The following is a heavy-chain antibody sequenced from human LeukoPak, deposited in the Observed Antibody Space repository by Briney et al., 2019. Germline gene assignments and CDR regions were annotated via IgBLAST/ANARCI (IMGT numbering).Heavy chain of an antibody. D-gene: IGHD5-18*01. V-gene: IGHV6-1*01. Sequence: SQTLSLTCAISGDSVSSNSDAWNWIRQSPSRGLEWLGRTYYRSKWYYDYAVAVKSRISINPDTSKNQFSLQLSSVTAADTAVYYCARVGIQLWFGGYYFDYWGQGTLVTVSS. CDR3: ARVGIQLWFGGYYFDY. J-gene: IGHJ4*02. CDR1: GDSVSSNSDA. CDR2: TYYRSKWYY.